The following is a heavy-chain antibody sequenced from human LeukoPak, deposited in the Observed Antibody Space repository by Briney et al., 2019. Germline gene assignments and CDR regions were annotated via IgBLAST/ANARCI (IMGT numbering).Heavy chain of an antibody. V-gene: IGHV4-4*07. CDR3: ATETGNFYFYS. Sequence: SETLSLTCTVSGGSFTGYYWGWIRQPAGKGLEWIGRIYTSGSTNYNPSLKSRVTMSVDTSKNQFSLKLSSATAADTAVYYCATETGNFYFYSWGQGTLVTVSS. CDR2: IYTSGST. J-gene: IGHJ4*02. D-gene: IGHD1-7*01. CDR1: GGSFTGYY.